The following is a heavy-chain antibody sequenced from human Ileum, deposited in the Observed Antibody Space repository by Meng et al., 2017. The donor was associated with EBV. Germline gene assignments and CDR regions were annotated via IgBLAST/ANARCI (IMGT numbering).Heavy chain of an antibody. V-gene: IGHV4-61*08. CDR2: VNYNGDS. CDR1: GASVTSSGYY. Sequence: QVQTTQSGPGLVRPPEPLSLTCTVSGASVTSSGYYWSWLRQSPGKGLEWLGYVNYNGDSTYNPSLKSRVTIFIDTSKKQFYLNLTSATAADTAIYYCARDLRVGGAFDYWGQGTLVTVSS. CDR3: ARDLRVGGAFDY. D-gene: IGHD1-26*01. J-gene: IGHJ4*02.